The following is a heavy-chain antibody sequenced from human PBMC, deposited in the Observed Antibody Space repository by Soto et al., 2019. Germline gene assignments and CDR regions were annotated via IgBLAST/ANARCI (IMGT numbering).Heavy chain of an antibody. D-gene: IGHD3-10*01. CDR1: GGSISSYY. J-gene: IGHJ6*03. Sequence: SETLSLTCTVSGGSISSYYWSWIRQPPGKGLEWIGYIYYSGSTNYNPSLKSRVTISVDTSKNQFSLKLSSVTAADTAVYYCARDGWFGGNYYYYYMDVWGKGTTVTVS. V-gene: IGHV4-59*01. CDR2: IYYSGST. CDR3: ARDGWFGGNYYYYYMDV.